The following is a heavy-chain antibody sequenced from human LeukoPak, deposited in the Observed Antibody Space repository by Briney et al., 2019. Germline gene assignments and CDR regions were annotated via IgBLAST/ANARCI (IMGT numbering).Heavy chain of an antibody. CDR3: ARDELGSSCHDY. CDR2: ISSSSYI. J-gene: IGHJ4*02. CDR1: GFTFSSYS. D-gene: IGHD6-13*01. V-gene: IGHV3-21*01. Sequence: GGSLRLSCAASGFTFSSYSMNWVRQAPGKGLEWVSSISSSSYIYYADSVKGRFTISRDNAKNSLYLQMNSLRAEDTAVYYCARDELGSSCHDYWGQGTLVTVSS.